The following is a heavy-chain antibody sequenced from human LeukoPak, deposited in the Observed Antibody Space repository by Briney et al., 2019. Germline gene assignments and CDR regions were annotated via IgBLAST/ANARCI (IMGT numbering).Heavy chain of an antibody. CDR3: AKEYLLWFGELLPGLNFGY. V-gene: IGHV3-30*18. CDR1: GFTFSSYG. D-gene: IGHD3-10*01. CDR2: ISYHGSDK. Sequence: GRSLRLSCAASGFTFSSYGMHWVRQAPGKGLEWVAVISYHGSDKYYADSVKGRFTISRDNSKNTLYLQMNSLRAEDTAVYYCAKEYLLWFGELLPGLNFGYWGQGTLVTVSS. J-gene: IGHJ4*02.